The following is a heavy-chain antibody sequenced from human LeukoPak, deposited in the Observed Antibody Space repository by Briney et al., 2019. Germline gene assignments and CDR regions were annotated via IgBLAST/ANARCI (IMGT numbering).Heavy chain of an antibody. CDR2: ISSSSSYI. D-gene: IGHD3-10*01. V-gene: IGHV3-21*01. CDR3: AKDSKRWKTYYYEAGSYYFDY. CDR1: GFTFSSYS. J-gene: IGHJ4*02. Sequence: GGSLRLSCAASGFTFSSYSMNWVRQAPGKGLEWVPSISSSSSYIYYADSVKGRFTISRDNSKNTLYLQMNSLRPEDTAVYYCAKDSKRWKTYYYEAGSYYFDYWGQGTRVTVSS.